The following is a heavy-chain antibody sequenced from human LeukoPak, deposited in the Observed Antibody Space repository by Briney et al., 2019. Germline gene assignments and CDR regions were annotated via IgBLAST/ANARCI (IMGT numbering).Heavy chain of an antibody. D-gene: IGHD4-17*01. V-gene: IGHV4-34*01. CDR1: GGSFSGYY. CDR3: ARLPTVTTGSYYYMDV. J-gene: IGHJ6*03. Sequence: PSETLSLTCAVYGGSFSGYYWSWIRQPPGKGLEWIGEINHSGSTNYNPSLKSRVTISVDTSKNQFSLKLSSVTAADTAVYYCARLPTVTTGSYYYMDVWGKGTTVTVSS. CDR2: INHSGST.